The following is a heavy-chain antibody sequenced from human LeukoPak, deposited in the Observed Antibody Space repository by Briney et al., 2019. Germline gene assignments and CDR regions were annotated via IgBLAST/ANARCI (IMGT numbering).Heavy chain of an antibody. D-gene: IGHD6-19*01. V-gene: IGHV1-69*04. CDR1: VGTFSSYA. CDR3: ARGGKSSGWIFYAFDI. J-gene: IGHJ3*02. Sequence: GASVKVSCTASVGTFSSYAISWVRQAPGQGLEWVGRIIPILGIANYAQKFQGRVTITADKSTSTAYMELSSLRSEDTAVYYCARGGKSSGWIFYAFDIWGQGTMVTVSS. CDR2: IIPILGIA.